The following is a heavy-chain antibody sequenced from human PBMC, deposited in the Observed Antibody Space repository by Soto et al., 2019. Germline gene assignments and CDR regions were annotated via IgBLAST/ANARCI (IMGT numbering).Heavy chain of an antibody. CDR2: IYYSGST. J-gene: IGHJ6*02. CDR3: ARLDHPLHYGMDV. CDR1: GGSVSSGSYY. Sequence: PSETLSLTCTVSGGSVSSGSYYWSWIRQHPGKGLEWIGYIYYSGSTYYNPSLKSRVTISVDTSKNQFSLKLSSVTAADTAVYYCARLDHPLHYGMDVWGQGATVTVSS. V-gene: IGHV4-31*03.